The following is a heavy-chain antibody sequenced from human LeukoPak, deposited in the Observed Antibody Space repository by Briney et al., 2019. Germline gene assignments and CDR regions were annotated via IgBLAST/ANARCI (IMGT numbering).Heavy chain of an antibody. CDR3: ASASKPWLQLN. CDR1: GGSISSYY. J-gene: IGHJ4*02. D-gene: IGHD5-24*01. Sequence: SETLSLTCTVSGGSISSYYWSWIRQPPGKGLEWIGYIHYSGSTNYNPSLKSRVTISVDTSKNQFSLRLTSVTAADTAVYYCASASKPWLQLNWGQGTLVTVSS. CDR2: IHYSGST. V-gene: IGHV4-59*01.